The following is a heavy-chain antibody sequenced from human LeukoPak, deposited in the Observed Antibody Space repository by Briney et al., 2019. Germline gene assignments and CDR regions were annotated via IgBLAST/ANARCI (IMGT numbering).Heavy chain of an antibody. Sequence: GGSLRLSCAASGFVFGDYGMHWVRQAPGKGLEWVSAISGSGGSTYYADSVKGRFTISRDNSKNTLYLQMNSLRAEDTAVYYCAKDGTYYYGSGNFDYWGQGTLVTVSS. CDR3: AKDGTYYYGSGNFDY. J-gene: IGHJ4*02. CDR1: GFVFGDYG. CDR2: ISGSGGST. D-gene: IGHD3-10*01. V-gene: IGHV3-23*01.